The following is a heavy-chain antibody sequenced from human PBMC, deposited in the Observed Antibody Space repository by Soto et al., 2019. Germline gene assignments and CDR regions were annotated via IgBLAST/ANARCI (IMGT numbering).Heavy chain of an antibody. CDR2: IDPSDSYT. CDR3: ARYLDGITGTTIYYGMDV. V-gene: IGHV5-10-1*03. CDR1: GYSFTSYW. Sequence: EVQLVQSGAEVKKPGESLRISCKGSGYSFTSYWISWVRQMPGKGLEWMGRIDPSDSYTNYSPSFQGHVTISADKSISTAYLQWSSLKASDTAMYYCARYLDGITGTTIYYGMDVWGQGTTVTVSS. J-gene: IGHJ6*02. D-gene: IGHD1-7*01.